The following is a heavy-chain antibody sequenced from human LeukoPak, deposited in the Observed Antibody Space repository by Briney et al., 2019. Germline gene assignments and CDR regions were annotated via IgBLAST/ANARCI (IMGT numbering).Heavy chain of an antibody. D-gene: IGHD4-17*01. Sequence: SETLSLTCAVSGYSISSGYYWGWIRQPPGKGLEWIGSIYHSGSTYYNPSLKSRVTISVDTSKNQFSLKLSSVTAADTAAYYCARDPGMTTVTKGDWFDPRGQGTLVTVSS. CDR2: IYHSGST. V-gene: IGHV4-38-2*02. CDR3: ARDPGMTTVTKGDWFDP. CDR1: GYSISSGYY. J-gene: IGHJ5*02.